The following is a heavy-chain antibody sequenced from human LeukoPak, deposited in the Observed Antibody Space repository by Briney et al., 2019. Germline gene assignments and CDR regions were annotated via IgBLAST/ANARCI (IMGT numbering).Heavy chain of an antibody. D-gene: IGHD3-22*01. V-gene: IGHV4-30-4*01. CDR2: IYYSGST. Sequence: SQTLSLTCTVSGGSISSGGYYWSWIRQPPGKGLEWIGYIYYSGSTYYNPSLKSRVTISVDTSKNQFSLKLSSVTAADTAVYYCARVDRHYDSSGYYYKFEYWGQGTLVTVSS. J-gene: IGHJ4*02. CDR1: GGSISSGGYY. CDR3: ARVDRHYDSSGYYYKFEY.